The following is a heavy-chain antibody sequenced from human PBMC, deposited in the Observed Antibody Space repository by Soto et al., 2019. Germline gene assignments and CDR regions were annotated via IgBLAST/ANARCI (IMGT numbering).Heavy chain of an antibody. Sequence: EVQLVESGGGLVQPGGSLRLSCAASGFTFSSYSMNWVRQAPGKGLEWVSYISSSSSTIYYADSVKGRFTISRDNAKNSLSLQMNSLRDEDTAVYYCARDNGGYCSSTSCYSRMGWYFDLWGRGTLVTVSS. J-gene: IGHJ2*01. V-gene: IGHV3-48*02. D-gene: IGHD2-2*01. CDR3: ARDNGGYCSSTSCYSRMGWYFDL. CDR2: ISSSSSTI. CDR1: GFTFSSYS.